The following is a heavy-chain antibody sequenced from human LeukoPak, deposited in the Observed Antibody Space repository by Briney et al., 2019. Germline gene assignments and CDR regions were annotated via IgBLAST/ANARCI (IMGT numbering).Heavy chain of an antibody. CDR1: GGSISSNY. J-gene: IGHJ6*03. V-gene: IGHV4-4*07. CDR2: IYISGST. Sequence: SGTLCLTCTVSGGSISSNYWSWIRQPPGKGLEWIGRIYISGSTSYNPSPKSRVTTSAHTSTNQISPMLSSVTAADTAVYYCASDLEQRYCRSTSCYTPSMDVWAKGPRSPSP. D-gene: IGHD2-2*02. CDR3: ASDLEQRYCRSTSCYTPSMDV.